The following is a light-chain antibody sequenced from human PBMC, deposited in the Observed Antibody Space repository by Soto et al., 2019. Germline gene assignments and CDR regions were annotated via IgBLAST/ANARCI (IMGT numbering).Light chain of an antibody. CDR1: SSNIGAGYD. V-gene: IGLV1-40*01. Sequence: QSVLTQPPSVSGAPGQRVTISCTGSSSNIGAGYDVHWYQQLPGTAPHLLIYGNSKRPSGVPDRFSGSKSGTSASLAITGLQAEDEADYYCQSYDSSLSVVFGGGTKVTVL. CDR2: GNS. J-gene: IGLJ2*01. CDR3: QSYDSSLSVV.